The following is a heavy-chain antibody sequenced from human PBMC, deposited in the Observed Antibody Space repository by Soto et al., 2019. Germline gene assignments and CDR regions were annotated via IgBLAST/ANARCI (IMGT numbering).Heavy chain of an antibody. D-gene: IGHD3-22*01. J-gene: IGHJ4*02. V-gene: IGHV4-34*01. CDR3: ARAAKGSGYYLDY. Sequence: PSETLSLTCAVYGGSSSGYYWSWIRQPPGKGLEWIGEINHSGSTNYNPSLKSRVTISVDTSKNQFSLKLSSVTAADTAVYYCARAAKGSGYYLDYWGQGTLVTVSS. CDR2: INHSGST. CDR1: GGSSSGYY.